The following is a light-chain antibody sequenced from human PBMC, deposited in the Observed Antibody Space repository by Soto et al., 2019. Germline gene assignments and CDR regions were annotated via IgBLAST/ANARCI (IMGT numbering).Light chain of an antibody. V-gene: IGKV3-11*01. Sequence: VLTPSPSTLPLSPGARASLPCRASQSVSSYLAWYQQTPGQAPRLLIYDASNRATGIPARLSGGGSGTFFTITISSLDPEYSAAYYCQHRSNWLTFGGGTEVDIK. CDR2: DAS. CDR3: QHRSNWLT. CDR1: QSVSSY. J-gene: IGKJ4*01.